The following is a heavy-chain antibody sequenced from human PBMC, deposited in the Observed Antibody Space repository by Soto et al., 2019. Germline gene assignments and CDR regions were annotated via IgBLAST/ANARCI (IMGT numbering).Heavy chain of an antibody. V-gene: IGHV4-31*03. CDR1: GGSISRGAYY. Sequence: SETLSLTCSVSGGSISRGAYYWTWIRQRPGEGLEWLGNIYNSRATYYNPSLQSRLTIAVDTPKNQLSLKMSSVTAADTAVYYCARGMVQEGDYGEIYYYYTMDVWGQGTTVTV. CDR3: ARGMVQEGDYGEIYYYYTMDV. J-gene: IGHJ6*02. CDR2: IYNSRAT. D-gene: IGHD4-17*01.